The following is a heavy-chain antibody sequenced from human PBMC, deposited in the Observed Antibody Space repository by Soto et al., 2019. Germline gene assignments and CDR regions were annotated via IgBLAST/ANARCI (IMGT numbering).Heavy chain of an antibody. D-gene: IGHD6-19*01. V-gene: IGHV2-5*02. CDR2: IYWDDDK. CDR3: AHTLLGYSSGWYPDY. J-gene: IGHJ4*02. Sequence: QITLKESGPTLVKPTQTLTLTCTFSGFSLSTSGVGVGWIRQPPGKALEWLALIYWDDDKRYSPSLKSRLTITKDTSKNQVVLTMTNMDPVDTATDYCAHTLLGYSSGWYPDYWGQGTLVTVSS. CDR1: GFSLSTSGVG.